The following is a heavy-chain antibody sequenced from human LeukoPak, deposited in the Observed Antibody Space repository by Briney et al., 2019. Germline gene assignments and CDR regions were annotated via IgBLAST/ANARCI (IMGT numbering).Heavy chain of an antibody. V-gene: IGHV4-61*02. Sequence: SETLSLTCTVSGGSISSGSYYWSWIRQPAGKGLEWIGRIYTSGSTNYNPSLKSRVTISVDTSKNQFSLKLSSVTAADTAVYYCARQVSYCSSTSCYAPYYGMDVWGQGTTVTVSS. CDR1: GGSISSGSYY. CDR2: IYTSGST. CDR3: ARQVSYCSSTSCYAPYYGMDV. D-gene: IGHD2-2*01. J-gene: IGHJ6*02.